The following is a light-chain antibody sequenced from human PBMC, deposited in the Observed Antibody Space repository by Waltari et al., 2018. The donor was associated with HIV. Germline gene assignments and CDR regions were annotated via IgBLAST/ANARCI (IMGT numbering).Light chain of an antibody. CDR2: EVS. J-gene: IGLJ2*01. V-gene: IGLV2-14*01. CDR3: SSYTSSTILA. CDR1: SSDVGGYNY. Sequence: QSALTQPASVSGSPGQSITISCTGTSSDVGGYNYVSWYQQHPGKAPKLMIYEVSNRPSGVSDRFSGFKSGNTASLTISGLQAADEGDYYCSSYTSSTILAFGEGTKLTVL.